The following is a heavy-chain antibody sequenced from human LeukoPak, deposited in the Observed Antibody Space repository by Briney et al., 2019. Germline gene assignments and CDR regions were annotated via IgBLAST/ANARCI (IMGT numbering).Heavy chain of an antibody. CDR3: VSVSAGLAEY. J-gene: IGHJ4*02. CDR2: ITNKAKSYTT. D-gene: IGHD2/OR15-2a*01. V-gene: IGHV3-72*01. CDR1: GFPFSDHW. Sequence: GSPRLSCATSGFPFSDHWMEWVRQAPGKGLEWVGRITNKAKSYTTVYAASVRGRFVISRDDSKDSLYLQMNSLKTEDTAVYYCVSVSAGLAEYWGQGTRVTVAS.